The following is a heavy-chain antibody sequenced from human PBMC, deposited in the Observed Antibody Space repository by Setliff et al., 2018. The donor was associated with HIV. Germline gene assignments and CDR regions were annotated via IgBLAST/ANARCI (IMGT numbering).Heavy chain of an antibody. J-gene: IGHJ3*02. CDR3: VADPSISMVRGLILGSTFDI. CDR2: IVVGRGNT. CDR1: GFTFTDSA. D-gene: IGHD3-10*01. V-gene: IGHV1-58*01. Sequence: ASVKVSCKASGFTFTDSAVQWVRQTRGQRLEWIGWIVVGRGNTNYAQQFQGRVTITRDMSTSTAYMELGSLRSEDTAVYYCVADPSISMVRGLILGSTFDIWGQGTMVTVSS.